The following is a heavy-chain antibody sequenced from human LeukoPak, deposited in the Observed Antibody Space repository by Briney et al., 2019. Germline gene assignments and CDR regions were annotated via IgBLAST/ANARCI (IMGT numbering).Heavy chain of an antibody. CDR1: GFTFSAYG. J-gene: IGHJ4*02. D-gene: IGHD6-19*01. Sequence: GGSLRLSCAASGFTFSAYGIHWVRQAPGKGLEWVSGVSSDGNSKFSADSVKGRFTISRDNSKNTLFLQMNSLGPEDTAVYYCAKDQIGWAPGYSSGPLDYWGQGTQVTVSS. CDR2: VSSDGNSK. V-gene: IGHV3-30*18. CDR3: AKDQIGWAPGYSSGPLDY.